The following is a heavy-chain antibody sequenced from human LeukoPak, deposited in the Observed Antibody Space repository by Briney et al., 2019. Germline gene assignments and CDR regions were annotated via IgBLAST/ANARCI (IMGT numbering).Heavy chain of an antibody. V-gene: IGHV3-11*01. J-gene: IGHJ5*02. D-gene: IGHD2-21*02. CDR3: AKDGMDDYLLTARNWFDP. CDR1: GFTFSDYY. Sequence: GGSLRLSCAASGFTFSDYYMSWIRQAPGKGLEWVSYISSSGSTIYYADSVKGRFTISRDNAKNSLYLQMNSPRAEDTAVYYCAKDGMDDYLLTARNWFDPWGQGTLVTVSS. CDR2: ISSSGSTI.